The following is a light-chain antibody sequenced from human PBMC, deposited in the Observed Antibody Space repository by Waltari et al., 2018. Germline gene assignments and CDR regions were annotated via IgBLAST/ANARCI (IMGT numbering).Light chain of an antibody. Sequence: IVLTQSPGTLSLSPGEGATLSCRASQSISSSLAWYQQKPGQAPRLLIYDASTRATGIPDRFSGSGSGTDFSLTISRLEPEDFAVYYCQKYVSLPATFGQGTTVEIK. V-gene: IGKV3-20*01. CDR2: DAS. CDR1: QSISSS. J-gene: IGKJ1*01. CDR3: QKYVSLPAT.